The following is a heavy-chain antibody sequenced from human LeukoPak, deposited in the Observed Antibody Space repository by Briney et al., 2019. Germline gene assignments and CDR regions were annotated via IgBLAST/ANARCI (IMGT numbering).Heavy chain of an antibody. CDR1: GFTFSRDW. Sequence: GSLRLSCAASGFTFSRDWMHWVRLAPGKGLVWVSRMNSDGSTTNYADSVKGRFTISRDNSKNTLYLQMNSLRAEDTAVYFCARGRPPGDWGQGTLVTVSS. J-gene: IGHJ4*02. CDR2: MNSDGSTT. V-gene: IGHV3-74*01. D-gene: IGHD1-26*01. CDR3: ARGRPPGD.